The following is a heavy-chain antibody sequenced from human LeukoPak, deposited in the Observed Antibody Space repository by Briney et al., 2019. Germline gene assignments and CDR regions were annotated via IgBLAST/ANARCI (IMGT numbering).Heavy chain of an antibody. CDR3: ASLIAVAGNWYFDL. J-gene: IGHJ2*01. V-gene: IGHV4-39*01. CDR1: GGSISSSSYY. CDR2: IYYSGST. D-gene: IGHD6-19*01. Sequence: PSETLSLTCTVSGGSISSSSYYWGWIRQPPGKGLEWIGSIYYSGSTYYNPSPKSRVTISVDTSKNQFSLKLSSVTAADTAVYYCASLIAVAGNWYFDLWGRGTLVTVSS.